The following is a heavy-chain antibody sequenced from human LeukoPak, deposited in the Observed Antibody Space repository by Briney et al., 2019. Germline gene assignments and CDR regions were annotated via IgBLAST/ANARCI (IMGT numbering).Heavy chain of an antibody. CDR2: IYHSGST. CDR3: AREGYCSGGSCYAGQNWFDP. J-gene: IGHJ5*02. D-gene: IGHD2-15*01. V-gene: IGHV4-30-2*01. CDR1: GGSISSGGYS. Sequence: SQTLSLTCAVSGGSISSGGYSWSWIRQPPGKGLEWIGYIYHSGSTYYNPSLKSRVTISVDRSKNQFSLKLSSVTAASTAVYYCAREGYCSGGSCYAGQNWFDPWGQGTLVTVSS.